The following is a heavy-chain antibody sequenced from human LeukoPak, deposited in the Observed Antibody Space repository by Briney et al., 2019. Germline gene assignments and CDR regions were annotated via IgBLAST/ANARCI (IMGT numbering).Heavy chain of an antibody. CDR1: GVSISSTSYY. Sequence: SETLSLTCTVSGVSISSTSYYWGWIRQPPGKGLEWIVSIYYSGSTYYNPSLKSRVTISVDTSKNQFSLKLSSVTAADTAVYYCASSSSSLNWFEPWGQGTLVNVSS. J-gene: IGHJ5*02. CDR3: ASSSSSLNWFEP. D-gene: IGHD6-13*01. V-gene: IGHV4-39*01. CDR2: IYYSGST.